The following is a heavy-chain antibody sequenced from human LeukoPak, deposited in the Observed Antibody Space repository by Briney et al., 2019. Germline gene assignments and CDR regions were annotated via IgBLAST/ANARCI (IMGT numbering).Heavy chain of an antibody. V-gene: IGHV3-15*01. D-gene: IGHD3-10*01. CDR1: GFTFSNAW. CDR2: IKSKTDGGTT. Sequence: GGSLRLSRAASGFTFSNAWMSWVRQAPGKGLEWVGRIKSKTDGGTTDYAAPVKGRFTISRDDSKNTLYLQMNSLKTEDTAVYYCTTRYGSGSYYNGWGQGTLVTVSS. CDR3: TTRYGSGSYYNG. J-gene: IGHJ4*02.